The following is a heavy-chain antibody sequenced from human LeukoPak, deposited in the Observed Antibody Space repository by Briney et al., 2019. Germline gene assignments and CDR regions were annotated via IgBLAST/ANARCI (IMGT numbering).Heavy chain of an antibody. D-gene: IGHD3-3*01. V-gene: IGHV4-61*02. Sequence: PSETLSLTCTVSVGSISSGSYYWSWIRQPAGKGLEWIGRIYTSGSTNYNPSLKSRVTISVDTSKNQFSLKLSSVTAADTAVYYCARDSGSGVHYWGQGTLVTVSS. CDR2: IYTSGST. CDR1: VGSISSGSYY. CDR3: ARDSGSGVHY. J-gene: IGHJ4*02.